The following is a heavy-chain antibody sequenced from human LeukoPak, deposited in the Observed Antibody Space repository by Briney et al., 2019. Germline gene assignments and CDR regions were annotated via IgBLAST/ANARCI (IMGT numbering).Heavy chain of an antibody. J-gene: IGHJ4*02. V-gene: IGHV3-7*04. CDR2: IKQDGGEK. D-gene: IGHD3-22*01. CDR1: RFTFSSDW. CDR3: ARDVGYDSSGSYPYYFDY. Sequence: GGSLRLSCAASRFTFSSDWMTWVRQAPGKGLEWVANIKQDGGEKHYVDSGQGRFTISTDNAKNSLYLQMNSMRAEDTTVYYCARDVGYDSSGSYPYYFDYWGLGTLVTVSS.